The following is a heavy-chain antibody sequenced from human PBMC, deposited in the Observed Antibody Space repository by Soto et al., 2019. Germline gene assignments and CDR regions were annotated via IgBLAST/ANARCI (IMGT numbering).Heavy chain of an antibody. V-gene: IGHV3-23*01. CDR3: AKEGGSIGGWFGRKFDS. CDR2: ISSGGTTT. Sequence: GSLRLSCAASGFSFSTHAMSWVRQAPGKGLEWVSSISSGGTTTFYAASVEGRFTISRDKSKNTLYLQMNSLRADDTAVYFCAKEGGSIGGWFGRKFDSWGQGTQVTVSS. D-gene: IGHD3-16*01. CDR1: GFSFSTHA. J-gene: IGHJ4*02.